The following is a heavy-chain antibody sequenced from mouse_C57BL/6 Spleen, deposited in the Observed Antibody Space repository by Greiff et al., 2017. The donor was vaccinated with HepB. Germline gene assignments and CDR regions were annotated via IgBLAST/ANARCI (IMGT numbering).Heavy chain of an antibody. CDR1: GYTFTSYW. J-gene: IGHJ2*01. D-gene: IGHD1-1*01. CDR2: INPSNGGT. CDR3: ARGITTVVAYYFDY. Sequence: VQLKQPGTELVKPGASVKLSCKASGYTFTSYWMHWVKQRPGQGLEWIGNINPSNGGTNYNEKFKSKATLTVDKSSSTAYMQLSSLTSEDSAVYYCARGITTVVAYYFDYWGQGTTLTVSS. V-gene: IGHV1-53*01.